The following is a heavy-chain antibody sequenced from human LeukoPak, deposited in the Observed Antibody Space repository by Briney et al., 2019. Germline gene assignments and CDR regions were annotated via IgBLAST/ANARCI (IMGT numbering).Heavy chain of an antibody. J-gene: IGHJ5*02. Sequence: ASVKVSCKASGYTFTGYYMHWVRQAPGQGLEWMGWINPNSGGTNYAQKFQGRVTMTRDTSIGTAYMELSRLRYDDTAVYYCARGITIFGVVITSYFDPWGQGTLVTVSS. CDR3: ARGITIFGVVITSYFDP. CDR2: INPNSGGT. V-gene: IGHV1-2*02. D-gene: IGHD3-3*01. CDR1: GYTFTGYY.